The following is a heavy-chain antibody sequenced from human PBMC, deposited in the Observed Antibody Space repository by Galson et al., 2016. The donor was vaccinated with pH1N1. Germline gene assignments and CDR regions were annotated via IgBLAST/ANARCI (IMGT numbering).Heavy chain of an antibody. V-gene: IGHV4-39*01. J-gene: IGHJ4*02. Sequence: ETLSLTCTVSGDSISSTSYYWGWIRQPPAKGLGWVATILYSGTTLYNPALKSPVTISVDTSKTQFSLRLSSVTAADTAVYYCARHSHRNDSFDSSGQGTLVAVSS. CDR2: ILYSGTT. CDR1: GDSISSTSYY. CDR3: ARHSHRNDSFDS. D-gene: IGHD1-1*01.